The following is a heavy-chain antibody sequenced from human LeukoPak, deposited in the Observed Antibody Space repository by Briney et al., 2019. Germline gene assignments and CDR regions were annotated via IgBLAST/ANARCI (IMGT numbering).Heavy chain of an antibody. V-gene: IGHV3-23*01. CDR3: AKDATPRNSIWDYFGK. CDR2: IGGPTET. Sequence: GGSLSLSCVASGFTFGICAMSWVRQAPGKGPEWVSSIGGPTETFYADSVKGRFTASRDNSQNTLYLQMNSLRAEGTAVYYCAKDATPRNSIWDYFGKWGQGALVTVST. CDR1: GFTFGICA. D-gene: IGHD4-23*01. J-gene: IGHJ4*02.